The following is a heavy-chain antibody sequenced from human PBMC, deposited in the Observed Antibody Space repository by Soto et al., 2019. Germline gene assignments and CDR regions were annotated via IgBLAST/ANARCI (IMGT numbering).Heavy chain of an antibody. V-gene: IGHV1-69*01. CDR2: IIPLVGTA. Sequence: QVQLLQSGAELKRPGSSVKVSCKASGETFSTFAITWVRQAPGHGPEWMGGIIPLVGTAHYARRFEDRGTMTADESTSTAYMELRSLTSEDTAIYYCARGSPCSTTTCSLNEVWFDPWGQGTLVTVST. CDR1: GETFSTFA. J-gene: IGHJ5*02. CDR3: ARGSPCSTTTCSLNEVWFDP. D-gene: IGHD1-1*01.